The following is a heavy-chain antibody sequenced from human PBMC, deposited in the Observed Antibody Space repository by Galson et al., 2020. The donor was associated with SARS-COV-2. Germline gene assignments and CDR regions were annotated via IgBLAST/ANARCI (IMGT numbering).Heavy chain of an antibody. CDR1: GFTFSGSA. CDR2: IKSKANSYAT. D-gene: IGHD2-2*01. V-gene: IGHV3-73*01. CDR3: TSGYCSSSTCYPEFDP. J-gene: IGHJ5*02. Sequence: QLGESLKISCAASGFTFSGSAIHWVRQASGKGLEWVGRIKSKANSYATAYAASVKGRFTMSRDDSKNTAYLQMNSLKTEDTALYYCTSGYCSSSTCYPEFDPWGQGTLVTVSS.